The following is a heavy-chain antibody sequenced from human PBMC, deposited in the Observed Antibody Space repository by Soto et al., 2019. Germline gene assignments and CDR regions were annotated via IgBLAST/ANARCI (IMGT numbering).Heavy chain of an antibody. CDR3: ATDGPTMTTVSIGY. Sequence: GASVKVSCKVSGYTLTELSMHWVRQALGKGLEWMGGFDPEDGETIYAQKFQGRVTMTEDTSTDTAYMELSSLRSEDTAVYYCATDGPTMTTVSIGYWGQGTLVTVSS. D-gene: IGHD4-17*01. CDR1: GYTLTELS. CDR2: FDPEDGET. V-gene: IGHV1-24*01. J-gene: IGHJ4*02.